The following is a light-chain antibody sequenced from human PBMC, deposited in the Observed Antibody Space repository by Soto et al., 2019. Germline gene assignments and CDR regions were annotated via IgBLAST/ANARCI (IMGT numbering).Light chain of an antibody. CDR3: CSSTSSASVV. CDR1: SSDVGSYDY. J-gene: IGLJ2*01. V-gene: IGLV2-11*01. Sequence: QSVLIQPPSVFGSPGQSVTISCTGTSSDVGSYDYVSWYQQHPGTVPKPMIYNVNTQPSGVPDRFSGSKSGNTASMTISGLQAEDAADYQCCSSTSSASVVFRGGTNLTV. CDR2: NVN.